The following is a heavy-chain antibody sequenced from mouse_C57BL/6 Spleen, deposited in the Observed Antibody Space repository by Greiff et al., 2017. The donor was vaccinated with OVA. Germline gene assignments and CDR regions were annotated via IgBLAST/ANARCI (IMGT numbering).Heavy chain of an antibody. Sequence: VKLMESGAELARPGASVKLSCTASGYTFTSYGISWVKQRPGQGLEWIGEIYPRSGNTYYNEKFKGKATLTADKSSSTAYMELRSLTSEDSAVYFCAREFQYFDVWGTGTTVTVSA. CDR2: IYPRSGNT. CDR3: AREFQYFDV. V-gene: IGHV1-81*01. J-gene: IGHJ1*03. CDR1: GYTFTSYG.